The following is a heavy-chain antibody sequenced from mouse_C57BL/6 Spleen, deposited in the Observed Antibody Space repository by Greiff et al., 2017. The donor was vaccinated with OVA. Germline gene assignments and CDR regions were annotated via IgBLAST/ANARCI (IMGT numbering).Heavy chain of an antibody. V-gene: IGHV1-18*01. D-gene: IGHD2-3*01. CDR1: GYTFTDYN. CDR2: INPNNGGT. J-gene: IGHJ3*01. Sequence: EVQLQQSGPELVKPGASVKIPCKASGYTFTDYNMDWVKQSHGKSLEWIGDINPNNGGTIYNQKFKGKATLTVDKSSSTAYMELRSLTSEDTAVYYGAREGWLPTGTGFAYWGQGTLVTVSA. CDR3: AREGWLPTGTGFAY.